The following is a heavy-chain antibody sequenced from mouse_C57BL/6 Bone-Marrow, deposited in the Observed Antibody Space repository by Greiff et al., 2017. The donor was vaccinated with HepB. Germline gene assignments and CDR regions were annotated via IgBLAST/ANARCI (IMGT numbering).Heavy chain of an antibody. CDR2: IHPSDSDT. Sequence: VQLKQPGAELVKPGASVKVSCKASGYTFTSYWMHWVKQRPGQGLEWIGRIHPSDSDTNYNQKFKGKATLTVDKSSSTAYMQISSLTSEDSAVYYCAIYYYGSRGAMDYWGQGTSVTVSS. CDR1: GYTFTSYW. V-gene: IGHV1-74*01. CDR3: AIYYYGSRGAMDY. D-gene: IGHD1-1*01. J-gene: IGHJ4*01.